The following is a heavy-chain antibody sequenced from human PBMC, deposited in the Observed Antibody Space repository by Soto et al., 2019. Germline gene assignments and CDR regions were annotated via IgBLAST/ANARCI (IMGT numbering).Heavy chain of an antibody. CDR2: IYYSGST. D-gene: IGHD4-17*01. J-gene: IGHJ4*02. V-gene: IGHV4-31*03. Sequence: QVQLQESGPGLVKPSQTLSLTCTVSGGSISSGGYYWSWIRQHPGKGLEWIGYIYYSGSTYYNPSLKRRVTISVDTSKHQFSLKLSSVTAADTAVYYCARVVYGDYLDFDYWGQGTLVTVSS. CDR3: ARVVYGDYLDFDY. CDR1: GGSISSGGYY.